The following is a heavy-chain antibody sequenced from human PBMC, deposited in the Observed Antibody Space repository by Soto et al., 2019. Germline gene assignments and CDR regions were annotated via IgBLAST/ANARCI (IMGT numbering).Heavy chain of an antibody. V-gene: IGHV3-30*03. CDR2: ISYDGSNE. J-gene: IGHJ6*02. CDR3: ASDRGLYFDLGRRSYSVDV. D-gene: IGHD3-3*01. CDR1: GFTFSRHG. Sequence: GGSLRLSCAAAGFTFSRHGMHWVRQAPGKGLEWVAAISYDGSNEYYGDSVKGRFFISRDNSKNRLYLQMTSLTTEDRAVYYCASDRGLYFDLGRRSYSVDVWGQGTTVTVSS.